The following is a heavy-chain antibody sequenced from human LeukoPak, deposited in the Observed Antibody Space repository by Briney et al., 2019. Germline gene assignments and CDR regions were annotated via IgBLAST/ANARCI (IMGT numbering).Heavy chain of an antibody. CDR2: IFYSGNT. CDR1: GGSISSGAYY. CDR3: ARARDCSGGTCYQFNWFDP. J-gene: IGHJ5*02. V-gene: IGHV4-31*03. Sequence: SETLSLTCTVSGGSISSGAYYWSWIRQHPGKGLEWIGYIFYSGNTYYNPSLKSRVTISVDTSKNQFSLTLSSVTAADAAVYYCARARDCSGGTCYQFNWFDPWGQGTLVTVSS. D-gene: IGHD2-15*01.